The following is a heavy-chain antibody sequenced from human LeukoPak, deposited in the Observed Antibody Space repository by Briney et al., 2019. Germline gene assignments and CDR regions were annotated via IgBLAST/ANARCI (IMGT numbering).Heavy chain of an antibody. Sequence: SETLSLTCAVYGGSFSGYYWSGIRQPPGKGLEWSGEINHSGNTNYNPSLKSRVTISVDTSKNQFSLKLSSVTAADTAVYYCARGYYYDSSAYFDYWGQGTLVTVSS. J-gene: IGHJ4*02. CDR3: ARGYYYDSSAYFDY. V-gene: IGHV4-34*01. CDR1: GGSFSGYY. CDR2: INHSGNT. D-gene: IGHD3-22*01.